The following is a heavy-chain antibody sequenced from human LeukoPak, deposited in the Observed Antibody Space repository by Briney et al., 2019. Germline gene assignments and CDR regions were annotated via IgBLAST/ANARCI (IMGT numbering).Heavy chain of an antibody. CDR2: ISSSSSTM. D-gene: IGHD3-22*01. Sequence: GGSLRLSCAASGFTFSSYEMNWVRQAPGKGLEWVSYISSSSSTMYYADSVKGRFTISRDNAKNSLYLQMNSLRAEDTAVYYCARSRADSSGYHYAGYWGQGTLVTVSS. J-gene: IGHJ4*02. CDR1: GFTFSSYE. CDR3: ARSRADSSGYHYAGY. V-gene: IGHV3-48*01.